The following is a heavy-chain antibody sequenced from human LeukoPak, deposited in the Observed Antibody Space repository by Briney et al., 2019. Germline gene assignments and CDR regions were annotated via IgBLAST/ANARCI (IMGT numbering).Heavy chain of an antibody. Sequence: SETLSLTCTVSGASISSSHYYWGWVRQSPGKGLEWIGSIFHSGSTYYNPSLKSRVTISVDTAKNHFSLNLNSVTAADTAVYYCAKEPDLNVYYYDSSGFPWGQGTLVTVSS. CDR1: GASISSSHYY. D-gene: IGHD3-22*01. J-gene: IGHJ5*02. CDR2: IFHSGST. CDR3: AKEPDLNVYYYDSSGFP. V-gene: IGHV4-39*02.